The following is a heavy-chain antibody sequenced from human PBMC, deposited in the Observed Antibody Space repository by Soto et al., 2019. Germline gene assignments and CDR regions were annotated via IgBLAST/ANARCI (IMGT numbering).Heavy chain of an antibody. V-gene: IGHV1-69*01. CDR2: IIPIFGTP. CDR3: ARDRDDYGSGKYYERIDF. Sequence: QVQLVQSGADVKKPGSSVKVSCKASGGIFSTYAISWLRQAPGQGLEWMGGIIPIFGTPNYAQRFQGRVIMTADESTTTSYMELSRLKSEDTAVYYCARDRDDYGSGKYYERIDFWGKGTLVTVSS. CDR1: GGIFSTYA. D-gene: IGHD3-10*01. J-gene: IGHJ4*02.